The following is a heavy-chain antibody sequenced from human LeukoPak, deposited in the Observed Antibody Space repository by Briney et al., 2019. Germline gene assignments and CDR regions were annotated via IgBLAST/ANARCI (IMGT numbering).Heavy chain of an antibody. D-gene: IGHD3-22*01. CDR1: GFSFSSYA. V-gene: IGHV3-23*01. CDR2: ISGSGGST. Sequence: GGSLRLSCAASGFSFSSYAMSWVRQAPGKGLEWVSPISGSGGSTYYADSVKGRFTISRDNSKNTLYLQMNSLRVEDTAVYYCAKARSGGYYSGAFDIWGQGTMVTVSS. CDR3: AKARSGGYYSGAFDI. J-gene: IGHJ3*02.